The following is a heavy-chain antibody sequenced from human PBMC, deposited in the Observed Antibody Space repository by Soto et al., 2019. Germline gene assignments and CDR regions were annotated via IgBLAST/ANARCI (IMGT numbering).Heavy chain of an antibody. J-gene: IGHJ5*02. CDR2: IYYSGST. CDR1: GGSVSSGSYY. CDR3: ASTYCGGDCYPRDNWFDP. Sequence: SETLSLTCTVSGGSVSSGSYYWSWIRQPPGKGLEWIGYIYYSGSTNYNPSLKSRVTISVDASKNQFSLKLSSVTAADTAVYYCASTYCGGDCYPRDNWFDPWGQGTLVTVSS. D-gene: IGHD2-21*02. V-gene: IGHV4-61*01.